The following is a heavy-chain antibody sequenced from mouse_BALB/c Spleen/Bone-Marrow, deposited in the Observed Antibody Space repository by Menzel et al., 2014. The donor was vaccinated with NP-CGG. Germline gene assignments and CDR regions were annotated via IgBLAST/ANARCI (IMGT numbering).Heavy chain of an antibody. CDR3: ARDNYYGIYWYFDV. CDR1: GFTFTDYY. V-gene: IGHV7-3*02. D-gene: IGHD1-1*01. J-gene: IGHJ1*01. CDR2: IRNKANGYTT. Sequence: EVMLVESGGGLVQPGGSLRLSCANSGFTFTDYYMSWVRQPPGKALEWLGFIRNKANGYTTEYSASVKGRFTISRDNSQGILYLQMNTLRAEDSATYYCARDNYYGIYWYFDVWGAGTTVTVSS.